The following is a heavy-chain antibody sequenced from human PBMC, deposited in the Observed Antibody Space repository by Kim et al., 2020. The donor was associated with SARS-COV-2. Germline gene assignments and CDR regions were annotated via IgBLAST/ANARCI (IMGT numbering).Heavy chain of an antibody. CDR2: IYYSGST. J-gene: IGHJ4*02. V-gene: IGHV4-39*01. Sequence: SETLSLTCTVSGGSISSSSYYWGWIRQPPGKGLEWIGSIYYSGSTYYNPSLKSRVTISVDTSKNQFSLKLSSVTAADTAVYYCARHELAWPVTPAPYYFDYWGQGTLVTVSS. D-gene: IGHD4-17*01. CDR1: GGSISSSSYY. CDR3: ARHELAWPVTPAPYYFDY.